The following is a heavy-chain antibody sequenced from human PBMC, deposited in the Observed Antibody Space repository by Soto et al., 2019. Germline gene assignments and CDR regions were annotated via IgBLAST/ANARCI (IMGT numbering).Heavy chain of an antibody. CDR1: GGSISSGDYY. V-gene: IGHV4-30-4*01. CDR2: IYYSGST. J-gene: IGHJ5*02. D-gene: IGHD6-13*01. CDR3: ERDRGSSWMYKWFDP. Sequence: SETLSLTCTVSGGSISSGDYYWSWIRQPPGKGLEWIGHIYYSGSTYYTPSLRSRVTISIDTSKNQFSLKMTSVTAADTAVYYCERDRGSSWMYKWFDPWGQGTQVTVSS.